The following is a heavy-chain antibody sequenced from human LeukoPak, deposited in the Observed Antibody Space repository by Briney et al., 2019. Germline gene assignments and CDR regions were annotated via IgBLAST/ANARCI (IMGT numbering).Heavy chain of an antibody. CDR2: IYPGDSDT. CDR1: GYSFTSYW. J-gene: IGHJ4*02. V-gene: IGHV5-51*01. D-gene: IGHD1-26*01. Sequence: MAGESLKISCKGSGYSFTSYWIGWVRQMPGKGLEWMGIIYPGDSDTRYSPSFQGQVTISADKSISTAYRQWSSLKASDTAMYYCAKGEGATLTAFDYWGQGTLVTVSS. CDR3: AKGEGATLTAFDY.